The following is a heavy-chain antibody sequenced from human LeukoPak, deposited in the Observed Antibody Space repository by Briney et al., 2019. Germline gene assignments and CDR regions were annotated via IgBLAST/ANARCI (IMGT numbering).Heavy chain of an antibody. J-gene: IGHJ4*02. Sequence: GGSLRLSCAAPGFTFSSYAMSRVRQAPGKGLEWVSAVSGSGDSTYYADSVKGRFTISRDNSKNTLYLQMNSLRAEDTAVYYCAKYHGSFYDSSGYYLGWGQGTLVTVSS. CDR1: GFTFSSYA. CDR3: AKYHGSFYDSSGYYLG. V-gene: IGHV3-23*01. D-gene: IGHD3-22*01. CDR2: VSGSGDST.